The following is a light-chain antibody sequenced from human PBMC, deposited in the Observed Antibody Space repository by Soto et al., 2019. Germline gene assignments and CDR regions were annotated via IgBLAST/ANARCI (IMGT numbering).Light chain of an antibody. CDR3: QQRSNWHPT. V-gene: IGKV3D-11*01. J-gene: IGKJ5*01. Sequence: EIVLTQSPATLSLSPGERATFSCRASQGVSSYLAWYQQKPGQAPRLLIYDASNRATGIPARFSGSGPGTDFTLTISSLEPEDFAVYYCQQRSNWHPTFGQGTRLEIK. CDR1: QGVSSY. CDR2: DAS.